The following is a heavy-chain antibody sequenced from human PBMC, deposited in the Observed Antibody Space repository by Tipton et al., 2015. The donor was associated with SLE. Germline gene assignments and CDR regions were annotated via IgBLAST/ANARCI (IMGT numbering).Heavy chain of an antibody. V-gene: IGHV4-39*01. J-gene: IGHJ4*02. Sequence: TLSLTCTVSGGSISSSSYYWGWIRQPPGKWLEWIGSMYYSGSTYYNPSLKSRVTISVDTSKNQFSLKLSSVTAADTAVYYCARRPGVGAVFYFDYWGQGTLVTVSS. CDR2: MYYSGST. CDR3: ARRPGVGAVFYFDY. CDR1: GGSISSSSYY. D-gene: IGHD1-26*01.